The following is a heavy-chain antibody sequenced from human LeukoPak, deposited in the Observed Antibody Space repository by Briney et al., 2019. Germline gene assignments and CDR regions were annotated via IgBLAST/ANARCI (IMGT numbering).Heavy chain of an antibody. V-gene: IGHV3-48*01. D-gene: IGHD3-22*01. J-gene: IGHJ4*02. CDR1: GFTFSSYG. CDR2: ISSSSGTI. CDR3: ARDLNLYDSSGYYPR. Sequence: GGSLRLSCAASGFTFSSYGMHWVRQAPGKGLEWVSYISSSSGTIYYADSVKGRFTISRDNAENSLYLQMNSLRGEDTAVYYCARDLNLYDSSGYYPRWGQGTLVTVSS.